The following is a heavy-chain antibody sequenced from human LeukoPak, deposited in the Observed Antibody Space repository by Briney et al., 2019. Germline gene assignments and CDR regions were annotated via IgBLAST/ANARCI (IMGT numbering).Heavy chain of an antibody. CDR1: GFTFGNHG. CDR2: ISYDGSNK. J-gene: IGHJ4*02. V-gene: IGHV3-30*03. D-gene: IGHD1-26*01. CDR3: ARDAYSGSYRGGFDY. Sequence: GGSLRLSCAASGFTFGNHGMDWVRQAPGKGLEWVAVISYDGSNKYYADSVKGRFTISRDNSKNTLYLQMNSLRAEDTAVYYCARDAYSGSYRGGFDYWGQGTLVTVSS.